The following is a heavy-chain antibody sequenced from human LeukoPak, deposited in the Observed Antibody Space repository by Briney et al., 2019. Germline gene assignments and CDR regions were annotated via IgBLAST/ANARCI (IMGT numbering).Heavy chain of an antibody. CDR1: GFSLSTSGMC. V-gene: IGHV2-70*11. CDR2: IDWDDDK. Sequence: SGPTLVNPTQTLTLTRTFSGFSLSTSGMCVSWIRQPPGKALEWLARIDWDDDKYYSTSLKTRLTISKDTSKNQVVLTMTNMDPVDTATYYCARITAGEPEVYYMDVWGKGTTVTVSS. CDR3: ARITAGEPEVYYMDV. J-gene: IGHJ6*03. D-gene: IGHD1-14*01.